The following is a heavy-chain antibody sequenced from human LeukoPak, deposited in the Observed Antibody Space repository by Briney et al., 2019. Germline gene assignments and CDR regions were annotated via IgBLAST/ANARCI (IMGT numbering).Heavy chain of an antibody. Sequence: GGSLRLSCAASGFTFDDYTMHWVRQAPGKGLEWVSLISWDGGSTYYADSVKGRFTISRDNSKNSLYLQMNSLRTEDTALYYCAKSGYCSGGSCYSFDYWGQGTLVTVSS. D-gene: IGHD2-15*01. CDR3: AKSGYCSGGSCYSFDY. CDR2: ISWDGGST. J-gene: IGHJ4*02. CDR1: GFTFDDYT. V-gene: IGHV3-43*01.